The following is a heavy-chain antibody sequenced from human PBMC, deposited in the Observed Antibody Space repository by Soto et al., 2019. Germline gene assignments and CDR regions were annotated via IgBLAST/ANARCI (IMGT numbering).Heavy chain of an antibody. J-gene: IGHJ4*02. CDR3: ARTWMRTTMIVVVMEYFDY. CDR2: IVVGSGNT. D-gene: IGHD3-22*01. V-gene: IGHV1-58*02. Sequence: EASVKVSCKASGFTFTSSAMQWVRQARGQRLEWIGWIVVGSGNTNYAQKFQERVTMTRDMSTSTAYMELSGLRSDDTAVYYCARTWMRTTMIVVVMEYFDYWGQGTLVTFSS. CDR1: GFTFTSSA.